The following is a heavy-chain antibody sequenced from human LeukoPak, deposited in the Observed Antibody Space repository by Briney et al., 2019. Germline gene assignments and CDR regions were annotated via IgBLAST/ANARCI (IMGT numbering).Heavy chain of an antibody. V-gene: IGHV4-34*01. D-gene: IGHD2-2*01. CDR1: GGSFSGYY. CDR2: INHGGST. J-gene: IGHJ6*02. CDR3: ARIKSIVVVPAAMSTFPRPSGYYGMDV. Sequence: PSETLSLTCAVYGGSFSGYYWSWIRQPPGKGLEWIGEINHGGSTNYNPSLKSRVTISVDTSKNQFSLKLSSVTAADTAVYYCARIKSIVVVPAAMSTFPRPSGYYGMDVWGQGTTVTVSS.